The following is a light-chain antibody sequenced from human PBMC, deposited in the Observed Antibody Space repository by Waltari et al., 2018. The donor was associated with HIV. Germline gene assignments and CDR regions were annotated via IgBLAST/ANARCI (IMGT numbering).Light chain of an antibody. J-gene: IGKJ5*01. CDR2: DAI. Sequence: EIVLTQSPATLSLSPGERATLSCRASQSVGKYLAWYQQKPGQVPRLLIYDAINRATGIPARFSGSGSGTDVTLTISSLEPEDFAVYYCQQRDSWPRGITFGQGTRLEIK. CDR1: QSVGKY. CDR3: QQRDSWPRGIT. V-gene: IGKV3-11*01.